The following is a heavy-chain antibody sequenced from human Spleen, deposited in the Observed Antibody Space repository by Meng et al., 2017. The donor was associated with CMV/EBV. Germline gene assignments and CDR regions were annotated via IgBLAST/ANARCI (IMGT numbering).Heavy chain of an antibody. Sequence: KASGYTFTNYGISWVRQAPGQGLERMGGISAYNGNTKYAQKLQGRVTMTTDTSTSTAYMELRSLRSDDTAIYFCARDRATRAYYFDYWGQGTLVTVSS. CDR3: ARDRATRAYYFDY. V-gene: IGHV1-18*01. J-gene: IGHJ4*02. CDR1: GYTFTNYG. D-gene: IGHD1-1*01. CDR2: ISAYNGNT.